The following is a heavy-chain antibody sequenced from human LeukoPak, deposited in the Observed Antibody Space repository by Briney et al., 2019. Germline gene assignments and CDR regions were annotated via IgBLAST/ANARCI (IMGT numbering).Heavy chain of an antibody. CDR2: IYSAGDT. CDR3: ARAHDRGYYYGFDY. CDR1: GFTVSSNY. D-gene: IGHD3-22*01. V-gene: IGHV3-66*01. Sequence: GGSLRLSCAASGFTVSSNYMSWVRQAPGKGLEWVSVIYSAGDTYYADSVQGRFTMSRENPENTLYLQMNSLRAEDTAVYYCARAHDRGYYYGFDYWGQGTLVTVSS. J-gene: IGHJ4*02.